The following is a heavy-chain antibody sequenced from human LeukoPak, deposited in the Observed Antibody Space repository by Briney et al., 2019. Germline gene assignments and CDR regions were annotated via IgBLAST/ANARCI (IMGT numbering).Heavy chain of an antibody. CDR2: ISSSSSTI. D-gene: IGHD1-26*01. J-gene: IGHJ4*02. CDR3: ARGIVGTRPYYFDY. CDR1: GFTFSSYA. Sequence: GGSLRLSCAASGFTFSSYAMSWVRQAPGKGLEWVSYISSSSSTIYYADSVKGRFTISRDNAKNSLYLQMNSLRAEDTAVYYCARGIVGTRPYYFDYWGQGTLVTVSS. V-gene: IGHV3-48*04.